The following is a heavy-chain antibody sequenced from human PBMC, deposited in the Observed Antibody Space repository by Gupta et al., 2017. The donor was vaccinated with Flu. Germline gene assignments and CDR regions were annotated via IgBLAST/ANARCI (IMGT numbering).Heavy chain of an antibody. CDR2: INHNGQST. D-gene: IGHD6-19*01. CDR1: GFTFSVYA. CDR3: ASRGWNRISSFDS. Sequence: EVQLLESGGGLVQPGGSLRLSCAASGFTFSVYAMNWVRQAPGKGLGWVSIINHNGQSTRYADSVKGRFTISRDDSKSTLYLQMDNLGVEDTAVYYCASRGWNRISSFDSWGQGTLVTVAS. J-gene: IGHJ4*02. V-gene: IGHV3-23*01.